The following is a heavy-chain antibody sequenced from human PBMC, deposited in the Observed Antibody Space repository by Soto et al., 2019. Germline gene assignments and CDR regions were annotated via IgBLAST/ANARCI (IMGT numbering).Heavy chain of an antibody. D-gene: IGHD5-12*01. CDR2: IYPGDSDT. Sequence: GESLKISCKGSVYSFTSYWIGWVRQMAVKGLEWMGLIYPGDSDTRYSPSFQGQVTISADKSISTAYLQWSSLKASDTAMYYCATPYCEDSGAYAKRNAFDIWGQGTMVTVSS. CDR3: ATPYCEDSGAYAKRNAFDI. CDR1: VYSFTSYW. J-gene: IGHJ3*02. V-gene: IGHV5-51*01.